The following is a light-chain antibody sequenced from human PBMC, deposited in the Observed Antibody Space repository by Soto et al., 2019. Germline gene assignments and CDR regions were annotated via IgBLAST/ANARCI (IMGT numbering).Light chain of an antibody. V-gene: IGKV1-39*01. CDR2: AAS. Sequence: DIQMTQSPSSLSASVGDRVTITCRASQSITTYLNWYQQKPGKAPRLLIYAASSLQSGVPSRFSGSGSGTDFTLTVSSLETEDFATYYRQQSYSTGLTFGGGTKVEIK. CDR3: QQSYSTGLT. J-gene: IGKJ4*01. CDR1: QSITTY.